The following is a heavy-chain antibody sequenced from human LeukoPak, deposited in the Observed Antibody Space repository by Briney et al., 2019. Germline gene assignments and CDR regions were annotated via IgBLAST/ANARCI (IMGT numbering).Heavy chain of an antibody. D-gene: IGHD3-22*01. V-gene: IGHV3-21*01. CDR1: GFTFSSYS. J-gene: IGHJ3*02. CDR2: ISSSSSYI. Sequence: PGGSLRLSCAASGFTFSSYSMNWVRQAPGKGLEWVSSISSSSSYIYYADSVKGRFTISRDNAKNSLYLQMNSLRAEDTAVYYCARGGSGYADAFDIWGQGTMVTVSS. CDR3: ARGGSGYADAFDI.